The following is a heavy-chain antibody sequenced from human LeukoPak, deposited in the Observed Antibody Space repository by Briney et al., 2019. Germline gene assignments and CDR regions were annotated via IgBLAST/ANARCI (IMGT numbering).Heavy chain of an antibody. CDR2: ISSSSSYI. D-gene: IGHD2-2*01. CDR1: GFTFSSYS. Sequence: GGSLRLSCAASGFTFSSYSMNWVRQAPGKGLEWVSSISSSSSYIYYADSVKGRFTISRDNAKNSLYLQMNSLGAEDTAVYYCASAVGGYAYWGQGTLVTVSS. CDR3: ASAVGGYAY. J-gene: IGHJ4*02. V-gene: IGHV3-21*01.